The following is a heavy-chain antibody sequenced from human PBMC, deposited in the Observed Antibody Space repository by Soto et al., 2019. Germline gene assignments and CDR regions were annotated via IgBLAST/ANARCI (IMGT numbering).Heavy chain of an antibody. J-gene: IGHJ6*02. CDR1: GGFFAAYC. CDR3: VRGLRYSGMDV. Sequence: QVLLQQWAGVLMNPAATLPPTGAVSGGFFAAYCWTFSHQPPGRGLECIGEIDHGGSTNYNPSLESRVTISIDMAKNRFSLNVTSVTAADTAVYYCVRGLRYSGMDVWGQGTTVTVS. V-gene: IGHV4-34*01. CDR2: IDHGGST. D-gene: IGHD2-15*01.